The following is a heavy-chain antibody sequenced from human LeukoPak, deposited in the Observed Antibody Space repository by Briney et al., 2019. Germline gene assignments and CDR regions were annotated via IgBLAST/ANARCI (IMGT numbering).Heavy chain of an antibody. J-gene: IGHJ4*02. D-gene: IGHD1/OR15-1a*01. CDR3: ARWNNDWEFDY. CDR1: GFTFSSYG. Sequence: GGSLRLSCAASGFTFSSYGMHWVRQAPGKGLEWVAVISYDGSNKYYADSVKGRFTISRDNSKNTLYLQMNSLRAEDTAVFYCARWNNDWEFDYWGQGTLVTVSS. V-gene: IGHV3-30*03. CDR2: ISYDGSNK.